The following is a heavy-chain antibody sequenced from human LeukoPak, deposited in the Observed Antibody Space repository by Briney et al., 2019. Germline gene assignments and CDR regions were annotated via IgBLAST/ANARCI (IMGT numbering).Heavy chain of an antibody. CDR2: INHSGST. V-gene: IGHV4-34*01. J-gene: IGHJ4*02. CDR1: GGSFSGYY. Sequence: SETLSLTCAVYGGSFSGYYWSWIRQPPGKGLEWIGEINHSGSTNYNPSLKSRVTISVDTSKNQFSLKLSSVTAADTAVYYCARRGVYDSSGYYRGWGQGTLVTVSS. D-gene: IGHD3-22*01. CDR3: ARRGVYDSSGYYRG.